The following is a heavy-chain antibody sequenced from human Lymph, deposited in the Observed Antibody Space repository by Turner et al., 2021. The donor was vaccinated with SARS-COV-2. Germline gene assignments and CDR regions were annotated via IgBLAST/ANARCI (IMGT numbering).Heavy chain of an antibody. CDR3: ARGFDY. V-gene: IGHV4-59*01. J-gene: IGHJ4*02. CDR2: IYYSGST. Sequence: QVQLQESGPGLVKPSETLSLPCTVSGASISNYYWSWIRQPPGKGLDWIGYIYYSGSTNYNPSLKSRVTISVDTSKNQYSLKLSSVTAADTAVYYCARGFDYWGQGTLVTVSS. CDR1: GASISNYY.